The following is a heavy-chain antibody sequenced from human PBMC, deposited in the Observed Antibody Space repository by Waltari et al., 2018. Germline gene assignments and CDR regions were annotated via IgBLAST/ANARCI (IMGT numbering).Heavy chain of an antibody. CDR2: IIPIFGTA. CDR1: GGTFSSYA. V-gene: IGHV1-69*14. D-gene: IGHD3-10*01. J-gene: IGHJ3*02. Sequence: QVQLVQSGAEVKKPGSSVKVSCKASGGTFSSYAISWVRQAPGQGLEWMGGIIPIFGTANYSQKCQGRGTITADKSTSTAYMELSSLRSEDTAVYYCAREGVLGVDAFDIWGQGTMVTVSS. CDR3: AREGVLGVDAFDI.